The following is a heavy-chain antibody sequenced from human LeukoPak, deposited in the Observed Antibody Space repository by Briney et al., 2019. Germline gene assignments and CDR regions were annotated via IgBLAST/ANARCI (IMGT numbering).Heavy chain of an antibody. J-gene: IGHJ3*02. Sequence: NPSETLSLTCTVSGGSISSHYWSWIRQPPGKGLEWIGYIYYSGSTNYNPSLKSRVTISVDTSKNQFSLKLSSVTAADTAVYYCARHSEYYDRSGYYFDAFDIWGQGTMVTVSS. CDR1: GGSISSHY. D-gene: IGHD3-22*01. CDR2: IYYSGST. V-gene: IGHV4-59*11. CDR3: ARHSEYYDRSGYYFDAFDI.